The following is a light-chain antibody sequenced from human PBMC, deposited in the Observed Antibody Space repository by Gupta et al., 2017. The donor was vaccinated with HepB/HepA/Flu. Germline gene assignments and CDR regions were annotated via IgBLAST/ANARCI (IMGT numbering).Light chain of an antibody. J-gene: IGKJ5*01. V-gene: IGKV1-33*01. CDR1: EEIDIY. CDR2: DAS. CDR3: QHGDSLPIT. Sequence: DIQLTQSPSSMSSSIGDRVTITCQASEEIDIYLSWYQQKPGKAPKLLIYDASKGEGGVPSRFSGSGYGTEFNFTISSRQPEDVAKYYCQHGDSLPITFGQGTXLDIK.